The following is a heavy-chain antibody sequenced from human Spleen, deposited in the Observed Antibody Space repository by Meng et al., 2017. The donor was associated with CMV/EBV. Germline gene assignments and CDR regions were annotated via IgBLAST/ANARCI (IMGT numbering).Heavy chain of an antibody. D-gene: IGHD3-22*01. Sequence: GGSLRLSCAASGFTFSSYEMNWVRQAPGKGLEWVAYISSSGSTIYYADSVKCRFTISRDNANNSMYLQMNSLRAEDTAVYYCATWCLPYYYDSSGYPWGQGPLVTVSS. J-gene: IGHJ4*02. CDR1: GFTFSSYE. CDR3: ATWCLPYYYDSSGYP. V-gene: IGHV3-48*03. CDR2: ISSSGSTI.